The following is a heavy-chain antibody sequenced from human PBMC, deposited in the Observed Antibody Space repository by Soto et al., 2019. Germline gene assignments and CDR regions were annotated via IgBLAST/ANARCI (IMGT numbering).Heavy chain of an antibody. D-gene: IGHD4-17*01. CDR3: TRDYGDPWIHNWYDP. CDR1: GFTFSGSA. V-gene: IGHV3-73*01. J-gene: IGHJ5*02. CDR2: IRTKANSYAT. Sequence: EVQLVESGGGLVQPGGSLKLSCAASGFTFSGSAMNWVRQASGKGLEWVGRIRTKANSYATVHAASVKGRFTISRDDSKNTAYLQMNSLKTEDTAVYYCTRDYGDPWIHNWYDPWGQGTLVTVSS.